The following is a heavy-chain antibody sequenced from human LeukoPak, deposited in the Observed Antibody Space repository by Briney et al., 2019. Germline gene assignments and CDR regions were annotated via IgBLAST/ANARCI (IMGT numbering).Heavy chain of an antibody. Sequence: SVKVSCKASVGTFSSYAISWVPHAPGQGLEWMGGIIPIFGTANYAQKLQGRVTITADESTSTAYMELSSLRSEDTAVYYCARDLLSPGVTTGVDAFDIWGQGTMVTVSS. CDR2: IIPIFGTA. D-gene: IGHD4-17*01. CDR3: ARDLLSPGVTTGVDAFDI. CDR1: VGTFSSYA. J-gene: IGHJ3*02. V-gene: IGHV1-69*01.